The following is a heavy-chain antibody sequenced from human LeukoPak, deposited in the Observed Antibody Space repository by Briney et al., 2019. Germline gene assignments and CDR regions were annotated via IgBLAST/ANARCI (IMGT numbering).Heavy chain of an antibody. CDR3: ARAGTNDYGDLAGWFDP. CDR2: IYYSGGT. D-gene: IGHD4-17*01. J-gene: IGHJ5*02. Sequence: PSETLSLTCTVSGGSISSSYWSWIRQPPGKGLEWIGYIYYSGGTNYNPSLKSRVTISVDTSKNRFSLKLRSVTAADTAVDYCARAGTNDYGDLAGWFDPWGQGTLVIVSS. CDR1: GGSISSSY. V-gene: IGHV4-59*01.